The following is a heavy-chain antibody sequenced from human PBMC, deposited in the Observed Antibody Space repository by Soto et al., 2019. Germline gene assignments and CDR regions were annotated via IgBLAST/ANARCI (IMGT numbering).Heavy chain of an antibody. J-gene: IGHJ6*04. CDR3: AKGTVAGTYYYYAVDV. CDR1: GFIFSSHT. CDR2: VSFDGDKQ. Sequence: QVRLVESGGGVVQPGGSLRLSCAVSGFIFSSHTMHWVRQAPGKGLEWVALVSFDGDKQYYAHSVRGRFTISRDFSKNTLYLQMDSLRTDDTAVYICAKGTVAGTYYYYAVDVWGSGTTVTVSS. V-gene: IGHV3-30-3*01. D-gene: IGHD6-19*01.